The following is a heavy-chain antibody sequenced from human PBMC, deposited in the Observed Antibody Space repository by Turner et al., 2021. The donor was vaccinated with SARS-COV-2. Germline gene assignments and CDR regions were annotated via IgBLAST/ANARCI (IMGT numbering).Heavy chain of an antibody. J-gene: IGHJ4*02. CDR1: GFTFSSYW. CDR3: ARLHTSSWYFDY. D-gene: IGHD6-13*01. CDR2: IKQDGSEK. Sequence: EVKLVESGGGLVQPGGSLRLSGASSGFTFSSYWMSWVRQAPGKGLEWVANIKQDGSEKYYVDSVKGRFTISRDNAKNSLYLQMNSLRAEDTAVYYCARLHTSSWYFDYWGQGTLVTVSS. V-gene: IGHV3-7*03.